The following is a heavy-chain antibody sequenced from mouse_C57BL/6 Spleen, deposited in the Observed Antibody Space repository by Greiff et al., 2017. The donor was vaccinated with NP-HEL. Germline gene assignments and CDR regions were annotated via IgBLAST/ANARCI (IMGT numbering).Heavy chain of an antibody. CDR1: GYAFSSSW. CDR3: ARGTGRGYFDD. J-gene: IGHJ2*01. CDR2: IYPGDGDT. D-gene: IGHD4-1*01. V-gene: IGHV1-82*01. Sequence: QVQLKQSGPELVKPGASVKISCKASGYAFSSSWMNWVKQRPGKGLEWIGRIYPGDGDTNYNGKFKGKATLTADKSSSTAYMQLSSLTSEDSAVYFCARGTGRGYFDDWGQGTTLTVSS.